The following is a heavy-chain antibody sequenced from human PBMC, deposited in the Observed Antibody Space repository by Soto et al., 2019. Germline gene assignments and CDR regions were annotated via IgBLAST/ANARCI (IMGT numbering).Heavy chain of an antibody. CDR2: ISYDGSNK. Sequence: QVQLVESGGGVVQPGRSLRLSCAASGFTFSSYAMHWVRQAPGKGLEWVAVISYDGSNKYYADSVKGRFTISRDNSKNTLYLQMNILRAEDTAVFYCARDPPHSSSSQMYWGQGPLVTVSS. V-gene: IGHV3-30-3*01. CDR3: ARDPPHSSSSQMY. J-gene: IGHJ4*02. D-gene: IGHD6-6*01. CDR1: GFTFSSYA.